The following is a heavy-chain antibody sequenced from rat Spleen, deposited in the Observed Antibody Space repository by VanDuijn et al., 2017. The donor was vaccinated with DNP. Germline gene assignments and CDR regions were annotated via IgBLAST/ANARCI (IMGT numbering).Heavy chain of an antibody. Sequence: EVQLVESGGGLVQPGRSLKLSCTASGLTFSNYGMAWVRQAPTKGLEWVATISYDGSRTYFRDSVKGRFTMSRDNAKGTLYLQMDSLRSEDTATYYCARHDYYSSPYYAMDAWGQGTSVTVSS. D-gene: IGHD1-2*01. CDR3: ARHDYYSSPYYAMDA. J-gene: IGHJ4*01. V-gene: IGHV5-29*01. CDR2: ISYDGSRT. CDR1: GLTFSNYG.